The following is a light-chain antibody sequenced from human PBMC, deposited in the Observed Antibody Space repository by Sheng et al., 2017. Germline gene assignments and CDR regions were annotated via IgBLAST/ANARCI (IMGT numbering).Light chain of an antibody. CDR3: QQSRYTPRT. CDR2: AAS. Sequence: DIQMTQSPSSLSASVGDRVNITCRASQSASIYLNWYQQKPGKAPKLLIYAASNLQSGVPSRFSGSGSGTDFTLTISSLQPEDFATYYCQQSRYTPRTFGQGTRVEI. CDR1: QSASIY. V-gene: IGKV1-39*01. J-gene: IGKJ1*01.